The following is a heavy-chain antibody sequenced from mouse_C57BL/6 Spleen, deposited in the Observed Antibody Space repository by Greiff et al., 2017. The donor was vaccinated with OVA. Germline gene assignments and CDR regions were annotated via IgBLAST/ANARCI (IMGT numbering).Heavy chain of an antibody. CDR1: GFTFTDYY. J-gene: IGHJ1*03. CDR3: ASYYYGSSYRYFDV. D-gene: IGHD1-1*01. Sequence: EVKLVESGGGLVQPGGSLSLSCAASGFTFTDYYMSWVRQPPGKALEWLGFIRNKANGYTTEYSASVKGRFTISRDNSQSILYLQMNALRAEDSATYYCASYYYGSSYRYFDVWGTGTTVTVSS. CDR2: IRNKANGYTT. V-gene: IGHV7-3*01.